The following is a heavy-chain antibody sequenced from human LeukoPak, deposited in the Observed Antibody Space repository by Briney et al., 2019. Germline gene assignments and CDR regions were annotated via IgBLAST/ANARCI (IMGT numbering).Heavy chain of an antibody. CDR3: AKAGLLWFGESWMDV. CDR1: GFIFSTYW. D-gene: IGHD3-10*01. J-gene: IGHJ6*02. Sequence: PGGSLRLSCAASGFIFSTYWMSWVRQAPVKGLEWVANIKEDGSESHYVDSVKGRFTISRDNAKNSLYLQMNSLRAEDTAMYFCAKAGLLWFGESWMDVWGQGTTVTVSS. V-gene: IGHV3-7*01. CDR2: IKEDGSES.